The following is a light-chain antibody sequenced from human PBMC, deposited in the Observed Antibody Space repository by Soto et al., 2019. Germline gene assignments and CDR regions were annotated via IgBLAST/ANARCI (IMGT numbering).Light chain of an antibody. J-gene: IGKJ4*01. CDR2: DAS. Sequence: MTQSPVTLSVSPGERATLSCRASQFICSNLAWYQQKPAQPPRLLIYDASTRATGIPARFSGSGSGTEFTLTISSLQSEDFAVYYCQQYNKWPPLTFGGGTKVDIK. V-gene: IGKV3-15*01. CDR1: QFICSN. CDR3: QQYNKWPPLT.